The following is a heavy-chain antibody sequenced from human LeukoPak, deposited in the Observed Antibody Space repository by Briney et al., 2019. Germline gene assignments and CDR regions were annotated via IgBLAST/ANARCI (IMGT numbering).Heavy chain of an antibody. Sequence: GSLRLSCAASGFTFSSYGMHWVRQPPGKGLEWIGEINHSGSTNYNSSLKSRVSISIDMSKNQFFLRLSSVTAADTAVYYCASAVNGWTYYFDLWGQGILVTVSS. D-gene: IGHD3-16*01. CDR1: GFTFSSYG. V-gene: IGHV4-34*01. CDR2: INHSGST. J-gene: IGHJ4*02. CDR3: ASAVNGWTYYFDL.